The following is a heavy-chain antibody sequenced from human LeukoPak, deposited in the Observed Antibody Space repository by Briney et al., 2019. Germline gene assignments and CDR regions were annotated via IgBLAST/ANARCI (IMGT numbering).Heavy chain of an antibody. CDR3: ARDARGGWYRRNWFDP. CDR2: IYYSGST. CDR1: GGSISSYY. J-gene: IGHJ5*02. D-gene: IGHD6-19*01. Sequence: SETLSLTCTVSGGSISSYYWNWIRQPPGKGLEWIGNIYYSGSTNYNPSLKSRVTISVDTSKNQFSLKLSSVTAADTAAYYCARDARGGWYRRNWFDPWGQGTLVTVSS. V-gene: IGHV4-59*12.